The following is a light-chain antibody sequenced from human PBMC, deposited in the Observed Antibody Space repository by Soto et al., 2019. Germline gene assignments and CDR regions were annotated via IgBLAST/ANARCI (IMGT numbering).Light chain of an antibody. CDR3: EQYGSSPRR. CDR1: QSVSIK. J-gene: IGKJ1*01. Sequence: TRSPGARSLSPREGETRSGRARQSVSIKLAWYQQRPGQAPRLLIYGISSRATGIPDRFSGSGSGTDCTRTIRRLEPEEYAVYYCEQYGSSPRRFGQGTKVDIK. V-gene: IGKV3-20*01. CDR2: GIS.